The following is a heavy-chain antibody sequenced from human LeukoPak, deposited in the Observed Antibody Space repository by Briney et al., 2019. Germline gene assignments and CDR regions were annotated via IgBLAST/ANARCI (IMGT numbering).Heavy chain of an antibody. CDR3: ARDRGYDFWSGSFDL. D-gene: IGHD3-3*01. Sequence: GGSLRLSCEASGFSFNSYDMHWVRQVTGKGREWVSAIGTGGDTYYADFVKGGFTISRENAQKSFYLELHCLSAGDTAVYYCARDRGYDFWSGSFDLWGRGPLVTVSS. CDR1: GFSFNSYD. J-gene: IGHJ2*01. V-gene: IGHV3-13*01. CDR2: IGTGGDT.